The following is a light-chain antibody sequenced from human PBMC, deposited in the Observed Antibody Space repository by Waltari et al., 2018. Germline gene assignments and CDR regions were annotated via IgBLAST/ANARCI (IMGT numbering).Light chain of an antibody. CDR1: SNDVGGYNS. CDR3: SSQSSNDVVL. CDR2: DVS. Sequence: QSALTQPASVYGSPGQSVTIFCAGTSNDVGGYNSVSWYQEHPGQAPRAIIYDVSDRPSVVSVRFSGSKSGNTASLTISRLQAEDEADYYCSSQSSNDVVLFGGGTKLTVL. J-gene: IGLJ2*01. V-gene: IGLV2-14*01.